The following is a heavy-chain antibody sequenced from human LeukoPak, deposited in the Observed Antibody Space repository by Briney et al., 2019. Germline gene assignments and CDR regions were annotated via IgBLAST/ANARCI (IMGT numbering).Heavy chain of an antibody. Sequence: SETLSLTCTVSGGSISNSGGFYWSWIRQHPGDGLEWIGFISYRGSTYYNPSLKSRVSMSVDTSRSQFSLRLTSVTDEDTAVYYCARIPQSSGGFYYWGQGTLVTVSS. J-gene: IGHJ4*02. CDR3: ARIPQSSGGFYY. CDR2: ISYRGST. CDR1: GGSISNSGGFY. V-gene: IGHV4-31*02. D-gene: IGHD2-15*01.